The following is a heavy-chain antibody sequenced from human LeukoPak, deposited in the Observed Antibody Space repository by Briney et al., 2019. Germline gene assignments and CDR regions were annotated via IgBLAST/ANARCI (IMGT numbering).Heavy chain of an antibody. CDR3: ARDVAGHDY. D-gene: IGHD6-19*01. V-gene: IGHV3-21*01. J-gene: IGHJ4*02. CDR1: GFILSRYT. CDR2: ISSSSSYI. Sequence: GGSLRLSCPASGFILSRYTMNWVRQAPGKGLEWVSSISSSSSYIYYADSVKGRFTISRDNAKNSLYLQMNSLRAEDTAVYYCARDVAGHDYWGQGTLVTVSS.